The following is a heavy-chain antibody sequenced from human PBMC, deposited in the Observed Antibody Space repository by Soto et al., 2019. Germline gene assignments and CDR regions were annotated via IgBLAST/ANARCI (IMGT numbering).Heavy chain of an antibody. CDR2: INPNSGGT. CDR1: GYTFTGYY. CDR3: ARIGCSGGSCYPGFDY. J-gene: IGHJ4*02. D-gene: IGHD2-15*01. Sequence: QVQLVQSGAEVKKPGASVKVSCKASGYTFTGYYMHWVRQAPGQGLEWMGWINPNSGGTNYAQKFQGWVTMTRDTSISTAYMEPSRLRSDDTAVYYCARIGCSGGSCYPGFDYWGQGTLVTVSS. V-gene: IGHV1-2*04.